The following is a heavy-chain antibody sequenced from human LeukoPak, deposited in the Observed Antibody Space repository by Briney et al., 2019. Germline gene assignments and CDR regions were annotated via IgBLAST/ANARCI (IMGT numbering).Heavy chain of an antibody. V-gene: IGHV5-51*01. CDR3: ARQRGALGTVNWFDP. D-gene: IGHD3-16*01. J-gene: IGHJ5*02. CDR2: IYPDDSDT. Sequence: PGESLKISCETSGYSFTTYWIGWVRQRPGTGLEWVGAIYPDDSDTRYSPSFQGQVAISADRSIRTAYLKWNSLKASDTGMYYCARQRGALGTVNWFDPWGQGTLVTVSS. CDR1: GYSFTTYW.